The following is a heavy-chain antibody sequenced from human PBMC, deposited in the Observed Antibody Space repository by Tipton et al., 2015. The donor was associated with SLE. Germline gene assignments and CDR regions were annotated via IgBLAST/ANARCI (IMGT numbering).Heavy chain of an antibody. CDR1: GGSISSGGYY. J-gene: IGHJ4*02. CDR2: IYYSGST. V-gene: IGHV4-31*03. D-gene: IGHD6-19*01. CDR3: AGQGGWYVDY. Sequence: TLSLTCTVSGGSISSGGYYWSWIRQHPGKGLEWIGYIYYSGSTNYNPSLKSRVTISVDTSKNQFSLKLSSVTAADTAVYYCAGQGGWYVDYWGQGTLVTVSS.